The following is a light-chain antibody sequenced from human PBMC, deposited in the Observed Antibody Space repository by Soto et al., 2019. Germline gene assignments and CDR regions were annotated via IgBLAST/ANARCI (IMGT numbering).Light chain of an antibody. J-gene: IGLJ1*01. CDR1: GXDIGAYNY. V-gene: IGLV2-14*01. CDR2: GVT. Sequence: QSVLTQPASVSGSPGQSITISCTGSGXDIGAYNYVSWYQEHPGRAPKLLIHGVTRRPSGVSSRFSASKSAYTASLTISGLQAEDEAIYFCSSFTTIYFYVFGPGTKFTVL. CDR3: SSFTTIYFYV.